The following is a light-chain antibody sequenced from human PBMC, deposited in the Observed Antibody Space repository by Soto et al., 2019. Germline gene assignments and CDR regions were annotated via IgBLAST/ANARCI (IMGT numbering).Light chain of an antibody. CDR2: DAS. Sequence: IVLPQSPATLSLSPGERATLSCRASQSVSSYLAWYQQKPGQAPRLLIYDASNRATGIPARFSGSGSGTEFPLTISSLQPDDFATYYCQQYNSYPSTFGQGTKADI. V-gene: IGKV3-11*01. CDR1: QSVSSY. CDR3: QQYNSYPST. J-gene: IGKJ1*01.